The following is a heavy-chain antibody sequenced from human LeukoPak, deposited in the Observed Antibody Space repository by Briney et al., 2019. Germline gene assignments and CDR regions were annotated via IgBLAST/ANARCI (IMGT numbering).Heavy chain of an antibody. CDR3: ARLYSSGWYYFDY. V-gene: IGHV4-59*11. CDR1: GGSISSHC. Sequence: SETLTLTCTVSGGSISSHCWTWIRQSPGKGLEWIGYISYSGSTNYNPSLKSRVTMSVDTSKNQFSLKLSSVTAADTAVYYCARLYSSGWYYFDYWGQGTLVTVSS. CDR2: ISYSGST. J-gene: IGHJ4*02. D-gene: IGHD6-19*01.